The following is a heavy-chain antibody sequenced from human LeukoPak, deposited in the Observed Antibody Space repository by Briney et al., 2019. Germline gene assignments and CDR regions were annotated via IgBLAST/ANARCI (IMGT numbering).Heavy chain of an antibody. J-gene: IGHJ4*02. Sequence: PSETLSLTCTVSDDSARSDNYYGGWVRQPPGKRLEWIGNIYYSGSTYYNPSLKSRVTMSVDTSKNQFFLKLNSVTAADTAVYYCARGRPYSGGYHLDYWGQGTLVTVSA. V-gene: IGHV4-39*01. CDR2: IYYSGST. D-gene: IGHD1-26*01. CDR3: ARGRPYSGGYHLDY. CDR1: DDSARSDNYY.